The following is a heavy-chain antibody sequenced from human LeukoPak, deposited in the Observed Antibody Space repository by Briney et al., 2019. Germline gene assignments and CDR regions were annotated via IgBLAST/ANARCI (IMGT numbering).Heavy chain of an antibody. V-gene: IGHV3-30*04. CDR1: GFTFSSYA. Sequence: GGSLRLSCAASGFTFSSYAMHWVRQAPGKGLEWVAVISYDGSNKYYADSVKGRFTISRDNSKNTLYLQMNSLRAEDTAVYYCARGVRYQLPLYYYYGMDVWGQGTTVTVSS. J-gene: IGHJ6*02. CDR3: ARGVRYQLPLYYYYGMDV. D-gene: IGHD2-2*01. CDR2: ISYDGSNK.